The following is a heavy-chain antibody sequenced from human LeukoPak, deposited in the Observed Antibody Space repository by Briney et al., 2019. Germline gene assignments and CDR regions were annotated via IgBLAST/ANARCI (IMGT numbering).Heavy chain of an antibody. CDR3: ATFAWMAGTNY. Sequence: PGGSLRLSCAASGFAFSSQAMGWVRQAPGKGLEWVSVISDSGSITYYADSVKGRFTISRDNSKNSLYLQMNSLRAEDTALYYCATFAWMAGTNYWGQGTLVTVSS. J-gene: IGHJ4*02. V-gene: IGHV3-23*01. CDR2: ISDSGSIT. CDR1: GFAFSSQA. D-gene: IGHD6-19*01.